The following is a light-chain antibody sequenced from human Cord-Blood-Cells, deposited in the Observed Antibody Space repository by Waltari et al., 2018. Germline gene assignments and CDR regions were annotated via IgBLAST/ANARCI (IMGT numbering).Light chain of an antibody. Sequence: EIVMTQSPATLSVSPGERATLSCRASQSVSSNLAWYQQKPGQAHRLLIYGASTRATGIPARFSGSGSGTEFTLTISSLQSDDFATYYCQQYNSYPGTFGQGTKVEIK. V-gene: IGKV3-15*01. CDR3: QQYNSYPGT. CDR1: QSVSSN. J-gene: IGKJ1*01. CDR2: GAS.